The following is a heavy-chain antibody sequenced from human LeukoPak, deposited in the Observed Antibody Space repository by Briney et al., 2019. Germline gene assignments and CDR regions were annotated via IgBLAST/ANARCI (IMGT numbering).Heavy chain of an antibody. V-gene: IGHV1-18*01. J-gene: IGHJ4*02. CDR1: GYTFTSYG. D-gene: IGHD3-3*01. CDR2: ISAYNGNT. CDR3: AREQSPPFGGPFPDY. Sequence: ASVKVSCKASGYTFTSYGISWVRQAPGQGLEWMGWISAYNGNTNYAQKLQGRVTMTTDTSTSTAYMELRSLRSDDTAVYYCAREQSPPFGGPFPDYWGQGTLVTVSS.